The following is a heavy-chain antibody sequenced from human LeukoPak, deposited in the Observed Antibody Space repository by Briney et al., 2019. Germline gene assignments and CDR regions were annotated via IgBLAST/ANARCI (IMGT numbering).Heavy chain of an antibody. CDR2: IYYSGST. CDR3: ASSGTTQLFDY. J-gene: IGHJ4*02. CDR1: GGSISSGSYY. V-gene: IGHV4-61*01. Sequence: PSETLSLTCTVSGGSISSGSYYWSWIRQPPGKGLEWIGYIYYSGSTNYNPSLKSRVTISVDTSKNQFSLKLSPVTAADTAVYYCASSGTTQLFDYWGQGTLVTVSS. D-gene: IGHD1-1*01.